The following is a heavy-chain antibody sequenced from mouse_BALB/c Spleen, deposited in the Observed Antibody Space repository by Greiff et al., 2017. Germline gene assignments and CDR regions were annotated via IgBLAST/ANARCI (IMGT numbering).Heavy chain of an antibody. CDR3: ARLEGYDGNYSYYFDY. J-gene: IGHJ2*01. Sequence: EVQLQQSGPELVKPGASMKISCKASGYSFTGYTMNWVKQSHGKNLEWIGLINPYNGGTSYNQKFKGKATLTVDKSSSTAYMELLSLTSEDSAVYYCARLEGYDGNYSYYFDYWGQGTTLTVSS. CDR1: GYSFTGYT. V-gene: IGHV1-18*01. D-gene: IGHD2-3*01. CDR2: INPYNGGT.